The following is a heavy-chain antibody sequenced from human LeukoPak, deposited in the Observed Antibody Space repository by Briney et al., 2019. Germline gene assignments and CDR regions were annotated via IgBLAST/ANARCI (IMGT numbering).Heavy chain of an antibody. V-gene: IGHV4-38-2*02. CDR2: IYHSGST. D-gene: IGHD2-2*01. CDR3: AREYQLPHDAFDI. J-gene: IGHJ3*02. Sequence: PSETLSLTRTVSGYSISSGYYWGWIRQPPGKGLEWIGSIYHSGSTYYNPSLKSRVTISVDTSKNQFSLKLSSVTAADTAVYYCAREYQLPHDAFDIWGQGTMVTVSS. CDR1: GYSISSGYY.